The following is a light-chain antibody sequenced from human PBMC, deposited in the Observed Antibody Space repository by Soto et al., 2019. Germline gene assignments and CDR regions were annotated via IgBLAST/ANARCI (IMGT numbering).Light chain of an antibody. J-gene: IGLJ1*01. CDR3: NSFTTTNTYV. CDR1: SSDVGGFDH. V-gene: IGLV2-14*03. CDR2: DVS. Sequence: QSVLTQPASVSGSPGQSITISCTGASSDVGGFDHVSWYQQHPGKVPRPLIYDVSSRPSGVSDRFSGSKSGNTASLTISGLQAEDEADYYCNSFTTTNTYVFGTGTKVTV.